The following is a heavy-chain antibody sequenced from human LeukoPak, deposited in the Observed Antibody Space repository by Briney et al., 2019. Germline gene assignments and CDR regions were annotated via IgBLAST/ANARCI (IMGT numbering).Heavy chain of an antibody. J-gene: IGHJ4*02. CDR3: AREILGGFNPGAY. V-gene: IGHV4-4*02. CDR1: LDSTTSNF. CDR2: IHRSGSP. Sequence: ASETLSLTCTVSLDSTTSNFWSGVRQPPGKGLEWIGEIHRSGSPNYNPSLQSRVTISIDRSRNQIVLELSSVTAADTAVYYCAREILGGFNPGAYWGQGTLVTVSS. D-gene: IGHD1-14*01.